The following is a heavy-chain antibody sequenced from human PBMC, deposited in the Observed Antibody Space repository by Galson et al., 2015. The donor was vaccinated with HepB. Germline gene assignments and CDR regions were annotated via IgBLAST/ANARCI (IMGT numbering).Heavy chain of an antibody. D-gene: IGHD5-24*01. CDR1: GYSFTNYW. Sequence: QSGAEMKKPGESLRISCRGSGYSFTNYWIAWVRQTPGKGLERMGIIYPGDSDTRYSPSFQGQVTISVDKSISTAYLQWSSLKASDSAMYYCARRDGGNSFAYEYWGQGTLVTVSS. J-gene: IGHJ4*02. CDR3: ARRDGGNSFAYEY. V-gene: IGHV5-51*01. CDR2: IYPGDSDT.